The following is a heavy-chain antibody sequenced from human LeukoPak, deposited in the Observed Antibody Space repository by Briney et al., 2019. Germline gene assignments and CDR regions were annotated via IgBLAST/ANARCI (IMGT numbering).Heavy chain of an antibody. V-gene: IGHV3-30*04. Sequence: GGTLRLSCAASGFTFSSYAMHWVRQAPGKGLEWVAVISYDGSNKYYADSVKGRFTISRDNSKNTLYLQMNSLRAEDTAVYYCARDPYSGTYGDTYYYYMDVWGKGTTVTISS. D-gene: IGHD1-26*01. J-gene: IGHJ6*03. CDR1: GFTFSSYA. CDR2: ISYDGSNK. CDR3: ARDPYSGTYGDTYYYYMDV.